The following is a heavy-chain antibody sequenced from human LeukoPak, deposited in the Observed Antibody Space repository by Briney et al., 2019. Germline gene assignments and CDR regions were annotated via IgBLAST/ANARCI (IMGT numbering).Heavy chain of an antibody. V-gene: IGHV4-61*10. CDR1: GGSFSSRPYY. Sequence: SETLSLTCTVSGGSFSSRPYYWGWIRQPAGKGLEWIGRIYGSGSTNYNPSLKSRVTMTVDTSKSQFSLKLTSVTAADTAVYYCARSSGYSNAYYYFMDVWGKGTTVTVSS. CDR2: IYGSGST. CDR3: ARSSGYSNAYYYFMDV. D-gene: IGHD5-18*01. J-gene: IGHJ6*03.